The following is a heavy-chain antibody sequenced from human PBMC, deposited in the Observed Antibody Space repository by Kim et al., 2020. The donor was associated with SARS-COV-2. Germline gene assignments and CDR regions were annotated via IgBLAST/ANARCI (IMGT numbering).Heavy chain of an antibody. V-gene: IGHV4-39*01. CDR1: GGSISSSSYY. CDR3: ARPDATTRGLD. CDR2: IYYSGST. J-gene: IGHJ4*02. D-gene: IGHD1-1*01. Sequence: SETLSLTCTVSGGSISSSSYYWGWIRQPPGKGLEWIGSIYYSGSTYYNPSLKSRVTISVDTSKNQFSLKLSSVTAADTAVYYCARPDATTRGLDWGQGTLVTVSS.